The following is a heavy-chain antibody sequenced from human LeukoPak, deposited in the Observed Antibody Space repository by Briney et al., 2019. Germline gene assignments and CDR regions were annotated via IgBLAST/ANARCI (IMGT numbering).Heavy chain of an antibody. CDR3: VRRDTGWNYFDY. V-gene: IGHV4-59*08. Sequence: SETLSLTCAVSGGSINSHYWGWIRQPPGKGLEWIGDIYYTWRNNYNPSLKSRVTISVDTSKNLLSLTLTSVLAADTAIYYCVRRDTGWNYFDYWGQGVLLTVSS. J-gene: IGHJ4*02. CDR2: IYYTWRN. D-gene: IGHD6-19*01. CDR1: GGSINSHY.